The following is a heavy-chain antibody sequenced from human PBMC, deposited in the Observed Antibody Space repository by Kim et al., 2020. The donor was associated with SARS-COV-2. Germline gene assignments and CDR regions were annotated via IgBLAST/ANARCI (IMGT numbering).Heavy chain of an antibody. CDR3: ARPPYYYDSSGYYPYFDY. D-gene: IGHD3-22*01. Sequence: SVKVSCKASGGTFSSYAISWVRQAPGQGLEWMGGIIPIFGTANYAQKFQGRVTITADESTSTAYMELSSLRSEDTAVYYCARPPYYYDSSGYYPYFDYWGQGTLVTVSS. J-gene: IGHJ4*02. CDR1: GGTFSSYA. CDR2: IIPIFGTA. V-gene: IGHV1-69*13.